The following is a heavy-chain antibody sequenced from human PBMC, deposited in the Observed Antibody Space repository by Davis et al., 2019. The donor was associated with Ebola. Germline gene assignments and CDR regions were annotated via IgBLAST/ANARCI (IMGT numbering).Heavy chain of an antibody. Sequence: GESLKISCAASGFTFNNAWMSWVRQAPGKGLAWVGRIKSKTDGGTIEYAAPVKGRFTISRDDSKTTLYLQMDSLKNEYTAVYYCTTAKQDSSSWLDHWGQGALVTVSS. CDR2: IKSKTDGGTI. V-gene: IGHV3-15*01. CDR1: GFTFNNAW. J-gene: IGHJ5*02. CDR3: TTAKQDSSSWLDH. D-gene: IGHD6-13*01.